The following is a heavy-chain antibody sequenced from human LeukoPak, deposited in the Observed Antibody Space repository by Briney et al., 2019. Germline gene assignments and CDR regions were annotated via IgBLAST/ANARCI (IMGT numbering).Heavy chain of an antibody. D-gene: IGHD6-13*01. CDR2: INHSGST. CDR1: GGSFSGYY. CDR3: ARAAAETGMDV. J-gene: IGHJ6*02. Sequence: SETLSLTCAVYGGSFSGYYWSWIRQPPGKGLEWIGEINHSGSTNYNPSLKSRVTISVDTSKNQFSLKLSSVTAADTAVYYCARAAAETGMDVWGQGTTVTVSS. V-gene: IGHV4-34*01.